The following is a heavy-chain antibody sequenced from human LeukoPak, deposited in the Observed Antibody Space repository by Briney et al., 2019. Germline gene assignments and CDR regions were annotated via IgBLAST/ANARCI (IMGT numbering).Heavy chain of an antibody. CDR3: ARHCTSSSCYSFDY. Sequence: PGGSLRLSCAASGFIFSDYYMSWIRQAPGRGLEWISSISASGSAIYYADSVKGRFTISRDNAKNSLRLQMDGLRAEDTALYYCARHCTSSSCYSFDYWGQGTLVTVSS. CDR2: ISASGSAI. J-gene: IGHJ4*02. V-gene: IGHV3-11*04. CDR1: GFIFSDYY. D-gene: IGHD2-2*01.